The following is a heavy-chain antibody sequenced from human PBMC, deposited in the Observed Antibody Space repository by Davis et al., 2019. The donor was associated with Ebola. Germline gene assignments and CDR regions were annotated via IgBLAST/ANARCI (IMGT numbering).Heavy chain of an antibody. CDR1: GFTFSSYG. Sequence: PGGSLRLSCAASGFTFSSYGLHWVRQAPGKGLEWVAFIRYDGSNKYYADSVKGRFTISRDNSKNTLYLQMNSLTGEDTAVYYCAKDHSLFRGGFDYWGQGTLVTVSS. J-gene: IGHJ4*02. CDR2: IRYDGSNK. V-gene: IGHV3-30*02. CDR3: AKDHSLFRGGFDY. D-gene: IGHD5/OR15-5a*01.